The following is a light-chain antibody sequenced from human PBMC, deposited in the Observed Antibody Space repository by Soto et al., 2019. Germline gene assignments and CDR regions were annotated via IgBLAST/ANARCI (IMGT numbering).Light chain of an antibody. CDR1: SSNIGAGYD. J-gene: IGLJ3*02. CDR3: QSFATTLRGSV. Sequence: QSVLTQPPSVSGAPGQRVTISCSGTSSNIGAGYDVHWYHQLPGTAPKLLIFGNNNRPSGVPARFSASRSGTSASLAITGRQAQDEADYYCQSFATTLRGSVFGGGTKLTVL. V-gene: IGLV1-40*01. CDR2: GNN.